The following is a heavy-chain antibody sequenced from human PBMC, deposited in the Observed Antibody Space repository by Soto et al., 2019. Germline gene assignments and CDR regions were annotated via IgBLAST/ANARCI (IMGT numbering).Heavy chain of an antibody. V-gene: IGHV4-59*01. Sequence: SETLSLTCTVSGDSISTSYWGWMRQSPGKELEWIGYVYYTGSTNYNPSLKSRVTISVDRSKNQFSLKLTSANAADTAVYYCARGRTVRNYADDSSDYFYFFDYWGQGTQVTVSS. CDR3: ARGRTVRNYADDSSDYFYFFDY. D-gene: IGHD3-22*01. J-gene: IGHJ4*02. CDR1: GDSISTSY. CDR2: VYYTGST.